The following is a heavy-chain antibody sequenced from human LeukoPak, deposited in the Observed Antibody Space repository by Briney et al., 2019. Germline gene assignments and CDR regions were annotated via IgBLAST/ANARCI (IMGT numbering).Heavy chain of an antibody. V-gene: IGHV3-33*08. Sequence: GRSLRLSCAASGFTFSSYGMHWVRQAPGKGLEWVAVIWYGGSNKYYADSVKGRFTISRDNSKNTLYLQMNSLRAEDTAVYYCARDALSAGGRIWGQGTMVTVSS. D-gene: IGHD1-14*01. J-gene: IGHJ3*02. CDR3: ARDALSAGGRI. CDR1: GFTFSSYG. CDR2: IWYGGSNK.